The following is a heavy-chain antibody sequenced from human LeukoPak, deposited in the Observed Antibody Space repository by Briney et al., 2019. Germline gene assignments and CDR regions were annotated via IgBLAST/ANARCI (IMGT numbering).Heavy chain of an antibody. J-gene: IGHJ4*02. CDR2: INHSGRT. CDR1: GGSFSGYY. V-gene: IGHV4-34*01. CDR3: ARGTAIAAAGTPHSGYYFDY. Sequence: SETLSLTCAVYGGSFSGYYWSWNRQPPGKGLEWIGEINHSGRTNYNPSLKSRVTISVDTSKNQFSLKLSSVTAADTAVYYCARGTAIAAAGTPHSGYYFDYWGQGTLVTVSS. D-gene: IGHD6-13*01.